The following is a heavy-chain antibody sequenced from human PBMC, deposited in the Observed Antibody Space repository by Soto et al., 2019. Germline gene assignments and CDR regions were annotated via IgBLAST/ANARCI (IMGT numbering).Heavy chain of an antibody. Sequence: GESLKISCKGSGYSFTSYWIGWVRQMPGKGLEWMGIIYPGDSDTRYSPSFQGQVTISADKSISTAYLQWSSLKDSDAAMYYCARHHLKKRGYGRPSHYYYYYGMDVWGQGTTVTVSS. CDR1: GYSFTSYW. CDR2: IYPGDSDT. D-gene: IGHD5-12*01. CDR3: ARHHLKKRGYGRPSHYYYYYGMDV. J-gene: IGHJ6*02. V-gene: IGHV5-51*01.